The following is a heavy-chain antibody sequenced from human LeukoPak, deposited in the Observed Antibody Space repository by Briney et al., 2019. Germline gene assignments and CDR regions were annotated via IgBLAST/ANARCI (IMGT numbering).Heavy chain of an antibody. CDR2: INPNSGGT. Sequence: ASVKVSCKASGYTFTGYYMHWVRQAPGQGREGMGWINPNSGGTNYAQKFQGRVTMTRDTSISTAYMELSRLRSDDPAVYYCARKGITGTTFLDYWGQGTIITVSS. CDR1: GYTFTGYY. V-gene: IGHV1-2*02. CDR3: ARKGITGTTFLDY. J-gene: IGHJ4*02. D-gene: IGHD1-7*01.